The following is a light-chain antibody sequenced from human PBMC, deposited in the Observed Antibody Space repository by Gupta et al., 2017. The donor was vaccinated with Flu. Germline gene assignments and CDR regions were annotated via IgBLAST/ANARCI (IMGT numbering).Light chain of an antibody. CDR1: QSVSSNY. CDR3: QQYGRSPLM. V-gene: IGKV3-20*01. J-gene: IGKJ1*01. CDR2: GAS. Sequence: EIVLTQSPGTLSLSPGERATLSCRASQSVSSNYLAWYQQKPGQAPRLLIYGASSRATGIPDRFSGSGSGTDFTLTISRLEPEDFAVYYCQQYGRSPLMFGQGTKVEMK.